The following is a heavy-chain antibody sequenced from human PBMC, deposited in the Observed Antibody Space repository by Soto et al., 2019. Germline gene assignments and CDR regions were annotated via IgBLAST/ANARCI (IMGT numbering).Heavy chain of an antibody. CDR3: AAELYSGGSCCSFDI. J-gene: IGHJ3*02. CDR2: IVVGSGNI. Sequence: QMQVVQSGPEVKKPGTSAKVSCKTSGFTFSNSAVQWVRQARGQRLEWMGWIVVGSGNIKYAQKFQARATITRDMSTSTAHMELSSLRTEDTAVYYCAAELYSGGSCCSFDIWGQGTMVTVSS. V-gene: IGHV1-58*01. CDR1: GFTFSNSA. D-gene: IGHD2-15*01.